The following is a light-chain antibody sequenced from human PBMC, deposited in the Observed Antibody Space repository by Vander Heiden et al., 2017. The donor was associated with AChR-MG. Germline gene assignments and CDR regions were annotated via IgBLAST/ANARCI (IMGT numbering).Light chain of an antibody. CDR2: DVS. V-gene: IGLV2-14*03. CDR1: SSDVGGYNY. Sequence: QSALTQPASVSGSPGQSIPISCTGTSSDVGGYNYVSWYQQHPGKAPNLMIYDVSNRPSGVSNRFSGSKSGNTASLTISGLQAEDEADYYCSSYTSSSTPVVFGGGTKLTVL. CDR3: SSYTSSSTPVV. J-gene: IGLJ2*01.